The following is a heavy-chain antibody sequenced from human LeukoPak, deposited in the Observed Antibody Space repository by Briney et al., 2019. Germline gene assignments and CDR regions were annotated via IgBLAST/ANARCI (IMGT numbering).Heavy chain of an antibody. CDR3: ARDFYAGITDAFDV. Sequence: SQTLSLTCAVSGGSISSGGYSWSWIRQPPGKGLEWIGYIYHGGSTYYNPSLKSRVTISVDRSKNQFSLKLSSVTAADTAVYYCARDFYAGITDAFDVWGQGTMVTVSS. J-gene: IGHJ3*01. CDR2: IYHGGST. V-gene: IGHV4-30-2*01. CDR1: GGSISSGGYS. D-gene: IGHD1-7*01.